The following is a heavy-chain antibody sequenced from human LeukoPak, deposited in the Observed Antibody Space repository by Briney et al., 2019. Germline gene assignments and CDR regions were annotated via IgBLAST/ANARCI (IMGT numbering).Heavy chain of an antibody. V-gene: IGHV6-1*01. Sequence: SQTLSLTFAISGDSVSSNRAAWNWIRQSPSRGLEWLGRTYYRAKWYNDYAESVKSRITFNPDTSKNQFSLQLNSVTPEDTAVYYCASLAVAGNGAFDIWGQGTMVTVSS. CDR2: TYYRAKWYN. J-gene: IGHJ3*02. CDR1: GDSVSSNRAA. D-gene: IGHD6-19*01. CDR3: ASLAVAGNGAFDI.